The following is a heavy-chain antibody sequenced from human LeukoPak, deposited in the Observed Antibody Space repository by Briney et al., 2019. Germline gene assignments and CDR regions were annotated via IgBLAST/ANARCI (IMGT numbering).Heavy chain of an antibody. Sequence: PGRSLRLSCAASGFTFDDYAMHWVRQAPGKGLEWVSGISWNSGSIGYADSVKGRFTISRDNAKNSLYLQMNSLRAEDTALYYCAKAGRSSGWYRFDYWGQGTLVTVSS. CDR2: ISWNSGSI. V-gene: IGHV3-9*01. CDR1: GFTFDDYA. J-gene: IGHJ4*02. D-gene: IGHD6-19*01. CDR3: AKAGRSSGWYRFDY.